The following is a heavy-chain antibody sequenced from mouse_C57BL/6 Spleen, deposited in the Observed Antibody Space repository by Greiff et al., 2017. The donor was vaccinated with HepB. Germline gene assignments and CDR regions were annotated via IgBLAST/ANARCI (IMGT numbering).Heavy chain of an antibody. D-gene: IGHD1-1*01. CDR2: ISDGGSYT. CDR1: GFTFSSYA. V-gene: IGHV5-4*03. J-gene: IGHJ1*03. Sequence: DVKLVESGGGLVKPGGSLKLSCAASGFTFSSYAMSWVRQTPEKRLEWVATISDGGSYTYYPDNVKGRFTISRNNAKNNLYLQMSHLKSEDTAMYYCARGEDYYGSSYWYFDVWGTGTTVTVSS. CDR3: ARGEDYYGSSYWYFDV.